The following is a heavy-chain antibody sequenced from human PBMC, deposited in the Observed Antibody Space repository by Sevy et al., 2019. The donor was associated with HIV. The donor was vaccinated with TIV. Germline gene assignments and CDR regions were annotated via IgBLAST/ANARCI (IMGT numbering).Heavy chain of an antibody. CDR1: GYPFSTYA. D-gene: IGHD6-19*01. V-gene: IGHV1-18*01. CDR2: ISAYNGHT. J-gene: IGHJ6*02. Sequence: ASVKVSCKASGYPFSTYAISWVRQAPGQGLECMGWISAYNGHTNYAQSLQDRVTMTTDTSTSTAYMELRSLRSDDTAVYYCPRLEASGSGWYGNGMDVWGQGTTVTVSS. CDR3: PRLEASGSGWYGNGMDV.